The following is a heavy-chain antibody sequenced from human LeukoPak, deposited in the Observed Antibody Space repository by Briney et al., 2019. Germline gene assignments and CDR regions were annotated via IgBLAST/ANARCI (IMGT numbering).Heavy chain of an antibody. CDR2: INHSGST. CDR1: GGSFSGYY. V-gene: IGHV4-34*01. J-gene: IGHJ5*02. Sequence: SETLSLTCAVYGGSFSGYYWSWIRQPPGKGLEWIGEINHSGSTTYNPSLKSRVTISVDTSKNQFSLKLSSVTAADTAVYYCARGPDFWSGFYDPWGQGTLVTVSS. CDR3: ARGPDFWSGFYDP. D-gene: IGHD3-3*01.